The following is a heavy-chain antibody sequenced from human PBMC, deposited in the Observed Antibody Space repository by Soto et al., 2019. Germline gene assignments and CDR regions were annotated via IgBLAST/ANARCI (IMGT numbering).Heavy chain of an antibody. CDR1: GGSISSYY. CDR3: ARPTYNSGSPFDY. Sequence: SETLSLTCTVSGGSISSYYWSWIRQPPGKGLEWIGYIYYSGSTNYNPSLKSRVTISVDTSKNQFSLKLSSVTAADTAVYSCARPTYNSGSPFDYWGQGTLVTVSS. CDR2: IYYSGST. J-gene: IGHJ4*02. V-gene: IGHV4-59*01. D-gene: IGHD1-20*01.